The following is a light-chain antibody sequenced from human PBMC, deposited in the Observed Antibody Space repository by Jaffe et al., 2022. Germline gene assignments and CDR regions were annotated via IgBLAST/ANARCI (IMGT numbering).Light chain of an antibody. CDR1: QGISSH. CDR2: SAS. Sequence: DIRLTQTPSFLSASVGDRVTITCRASQGISSHLAWYQQKPGKSPKLLISSASTLQSGVPSRFSGSGSGTEFTLTISSLQPEDFATYYCQHLHSYPLSFGGGTKVEIK. V-gene: IGKV1-9*01. J-gene: IGKJ4*01. CDR3: QHLHSYPLS.